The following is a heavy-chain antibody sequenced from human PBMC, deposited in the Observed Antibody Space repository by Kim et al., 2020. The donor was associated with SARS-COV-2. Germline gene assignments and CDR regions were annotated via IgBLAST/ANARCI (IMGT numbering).Heavy chain of an antibody. D-gene: IGHD5-12*01. Sequence: YADSVKGRFTISRDNSKNTLYLQMNSLRAEDTAVYYCAKGYDGPYYYYGMDVWGQGTTVTVSS. CDR3: AKGYDGPYYYYGMDV. J-gene: IGHJ6*02. V-gene: IGHV3-23*01.